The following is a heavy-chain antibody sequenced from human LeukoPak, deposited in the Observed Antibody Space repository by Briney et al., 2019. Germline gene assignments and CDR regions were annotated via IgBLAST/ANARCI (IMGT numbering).Heavy chain of an antibody. V-gene: IGHV1-18*01. J-gene: IGHJ4*02. CDR2: ISGNNDNP. CDR3: ARDGTSTDDY. Sequence: ASVKVSCKASGYTFSNFGINWVRHAPGQGLEWIAWISGNNDNPNYGQKFQGRFTVTTDSSTSTAYMELRNLRSDDTAVYYCARDGTSTDDYWGQGTLVTVFS. CDR1: GYTFSNFG. D-gene: IGHD2-2*01.